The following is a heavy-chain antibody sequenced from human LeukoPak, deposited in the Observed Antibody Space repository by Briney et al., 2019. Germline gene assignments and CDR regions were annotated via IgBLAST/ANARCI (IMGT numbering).Heavy chain of an antibody. D-gene: IGHD2-15*01. CDR2: ISGSGGST. CDR1: GFTFSSYA. CDR3: AKLDCSGGSCYFDY. Sequence: PGGSLRLSCAASGFTFSSYAMSWVRQAPGKGLEWVSAISGSGGSTYYADSVKGWFTISRDNSKNTLYLQMNSLRAEDTAVYYCAKLDCSGGSCYFDYWGQGTLVTVSS. V-gene: IGHV3-23*01. J-gene: IGHJ4*02.